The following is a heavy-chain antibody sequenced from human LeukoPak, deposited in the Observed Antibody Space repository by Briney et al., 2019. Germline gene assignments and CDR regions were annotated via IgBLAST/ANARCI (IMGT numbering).Heavy chain of an antibody. V-gene: IGHV3-43*02. CDR3: TKNGGYSDAFDI. J-gene: IGHJ3*02. Sequence: GGSLRPSCAASGFIFDDYAMHWVRQAPGKGLEWVSLISGDGGRTYYTDSVKGRFTISRDNSKHSLYLQMNSLRTEDTALYYCTKNGGYSDAFDIWGQGTMVTVSS. CDR2: ISGDGGRT. D-gene: IGHD3-10*01. CDR1: GFIFDDYA.